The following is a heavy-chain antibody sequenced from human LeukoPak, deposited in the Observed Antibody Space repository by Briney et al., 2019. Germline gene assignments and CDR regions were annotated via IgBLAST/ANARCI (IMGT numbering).Heavy chain of an antibody. V-gene: IGHV1-69*05. D-gene: IGHD4-11*01. Sequence: SVKVSCKASGGTFSSYAISWVRQAPGQGLEWMGGIIPIFGTANYAQKFQGRVTIATDASTSTAYMELSSLRSEDTAVYYCARDLYDYTNYGAFDIWGQGTMLTVSS. J-gene: IGHJ3*02. CDR2: IIPIFGTA. CDR1: GGTFSSYA. CDR3: ARDLYDYTNYGAFDI.